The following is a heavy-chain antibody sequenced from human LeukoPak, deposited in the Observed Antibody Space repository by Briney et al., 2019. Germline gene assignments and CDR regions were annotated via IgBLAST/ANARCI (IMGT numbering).Heavy chain of an antibody. Sequence: GGSLRLSCAASGFTFSSYGMSWVRQVPGKGLEWVSAISGSGGSTYYADSVKGRFTISRDNSKNTLHLQMNSLRAEDTAVYYCAKVTYCSGGSCYEPDYFDYWGQGTLVTVSS. CDR3: AKVTYCSGGSCYEPDYFDY. CDR2: ISGSGGST. CDR1: GFTFSSYG. J-gene: IGHJ4*02. D-gene: IGHD2-15*01. V-gene: IGHV3-23*01.